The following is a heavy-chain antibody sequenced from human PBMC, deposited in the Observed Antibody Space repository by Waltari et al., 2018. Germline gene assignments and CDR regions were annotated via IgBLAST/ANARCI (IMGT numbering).Heavy chain of an antibody. CDR1: GGSISSSSYY. CDR2: IYYSGST. D-gene: IGHD2-15*01. V-gene: IGHV4-39*07. CDR3: ARGCSGGSCYLLNFDY. J-gene: IGHJ4*02. Sequence: QLQLQESDPGLVKPSETLSLTCTVSGGSISSSSYYWGWIRQPPGKGLEWIGSIYYSGSTYYNPSLKSRVTISVDTSKNQFSLKLSSVTAADTAVYYCARGCSGGSCYLLNFDYWGQGTLVTVSS.